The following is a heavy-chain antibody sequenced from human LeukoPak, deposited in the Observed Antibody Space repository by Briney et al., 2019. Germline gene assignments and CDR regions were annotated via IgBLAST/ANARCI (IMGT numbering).Heavy chain of an antibody. Sequence: GGSLRLSCAASGFTFSDYYMSWIRQAPGKGLEWVSYISSSGSTICYADSVKGRFTISRDNAKNSLYLQMNSLRAEDTAVYYYARDFGEMATYFDYWGQGTLVTVSS. D-gene: IGHD5-24*01. J-gene: IGHJ4*02. CDR1: GFTFSDYY. V-gene: IGHV3-11*01. CDR3: ARDFGEMATYFDY. CDR2: ISSSGSTI.